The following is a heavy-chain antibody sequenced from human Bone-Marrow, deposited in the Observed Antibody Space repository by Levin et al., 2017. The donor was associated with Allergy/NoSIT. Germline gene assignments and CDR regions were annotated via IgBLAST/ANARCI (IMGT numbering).Heavy chain of an antibody. CDR3: AKDQVWGSGTFFGLDV. CDR1: GYTFTGYY. V-gene: IGHV1-2*04. Sequence: ASVKVSCKASGYTFTGYYIHWVRQAPGQGLEWMGCINPNSGGTTYAQKFQGWVTMTRDMSTNTAYLELTRLRSADRAVYYCAKDQVWGSGTFFGLDVWGQGTTVTVSS. J-gene: IGHJ6*02. CDR2: INPNSGGT. D-gene: IGHD3-16*01.